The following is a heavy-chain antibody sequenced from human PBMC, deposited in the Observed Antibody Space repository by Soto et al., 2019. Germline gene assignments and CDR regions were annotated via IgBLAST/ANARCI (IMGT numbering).Heavy chain of an antibody. J-gene: IGHJ3*02. CDR1: GGPFSGYY. CDR2: INHSGST. V-gene: IGHV4-34*01. D-gene: IGHD1-1*01. CDR3: ARVEWGTATTAVDAFDI. Sequence: SETLSLTCAVYGGPFSGYYWSWIRQPPGKGLEWIGEINHSGSTNYNPSLKSRVTISVDTSKNQFSLKLSSVTAADTALYYCARVEWGTATTAVDAFDIWGQGTMVT.